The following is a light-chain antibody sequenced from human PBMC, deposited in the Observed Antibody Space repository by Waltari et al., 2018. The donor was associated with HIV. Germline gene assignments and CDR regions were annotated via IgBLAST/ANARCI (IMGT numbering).Light chain of an antibody. J-gene: IGKJ1*01. V-gene: IGKV3-15*01. CDR2: GSS. Sequence: EIVMMQSPATLSVSPGERATLSVRATQSVSSNLAWYQQKPGQAPRLLIYGSSTRATGIPARFSGSGSGTELALTISSLQSEDFAVYYCQQYKNWTPRTTFGQGTKVEIK. CDR3: QQYKNWTPRTT. CDR1: QSVSSN.